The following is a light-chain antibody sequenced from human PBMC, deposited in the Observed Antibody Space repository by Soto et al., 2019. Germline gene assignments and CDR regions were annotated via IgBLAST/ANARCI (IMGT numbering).Light chain of an antibody. CDR3: QQRSNWQGAT. Sequence: EIVVTQSPATLSLSPGERATLSCRASQSVSSYLAWYQQKPGQAPRLLIYDASNRATGIPARFSGCGSRTDFTLTISSLEPEDFAVYYCQQRSNWQGATFGGGTKVEIK. V-gene: IGKV3-11*01. CDR1: QSVSSY. CDR2: DAS. J-gene: IGKJ4*01.